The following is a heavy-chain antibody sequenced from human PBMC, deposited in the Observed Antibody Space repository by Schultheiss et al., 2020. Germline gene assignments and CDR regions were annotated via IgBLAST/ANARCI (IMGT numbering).Heavy chain of an antibody. CDR3: AKEDIVVVPAAIQTRGFDY. CDR2: ISYDGSNK. Sequence: GGSLRLSCAASGFTFSSYGMHWVRQAPGKGLEWVAVISYDGSNKYYADSVKGRFTISRDNSKNTLYLQMNSLRAEDTAVYYCAKEDIVVVPAAIQTRGFDYWGKGTLVTVSS. V-gene: IGHV3-30*18. CDR1: GFTFSSYG. D-gene: IGHD2-2*01. J-gene: IGHJ4*02.